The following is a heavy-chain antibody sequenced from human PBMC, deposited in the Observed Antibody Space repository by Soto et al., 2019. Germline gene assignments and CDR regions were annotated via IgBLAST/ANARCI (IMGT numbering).Heavy chain of an antibody. V-gene: IGHV4-34*01. J-gene: IGHJ6*03. CDR1: GGSFSGYY. D-gene: IGHD5-18*01. CDR2: INHRGST. CDR3: ARGGEIQLWSDPYYYYYMDV. Sequence: SETRPLTCAVYGGSFSGYYWSWIRQPPGKGLEWIGEINHRGSTNYNPPLKSRATISVDTSKNQFSLKLSSVTAADTAVYYCARGGEIQLWSDPYYYYYMDVWGKGTTVT.